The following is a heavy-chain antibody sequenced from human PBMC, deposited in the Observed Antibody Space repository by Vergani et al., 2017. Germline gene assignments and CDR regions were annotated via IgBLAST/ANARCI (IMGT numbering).Heavy chain of an antibody. D-gene: IGHD3-9*01. CDR1: GFTVSSNY. Sequence: EVQLVESGGGLVQPGGSLRLSCAASGFTVSSNYMSWVRKAPGKGLGGVAVIYCGGSTYYADSVKGLFTISRANSKNTLYLQMNSLRAEDTAVYYCARDCGQSYYDILTGYYIGCGMDVWGQGTTGTVSS. J-gene: IGHJ6*02. CDR2: IYCGGST. V-gene: IGHV3-66*02. CDR3: ARDCGQSYYDILTGYYIGCGMDV.